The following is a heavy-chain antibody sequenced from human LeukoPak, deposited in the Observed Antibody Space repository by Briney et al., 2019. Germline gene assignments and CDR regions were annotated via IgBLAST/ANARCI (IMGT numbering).Heavy chain of an antibody. CDR3: ARDKYCSSTTCYGLSAFDI. CDR1: GGSISSNY. J-gene: IGHJ3*02. D-gene: IGHD2-2*01. V-gene: IGHV4-4*07. Sequence: PSETLSLTCTVSGGSISSNYWSWIRQPAGKGLEWIGRIYTSGSTNYNPSLKSRVTMSVDTSKNQVSLRLTSVTAADTAVYYCARDKYCSSTTCYGLSAFDIWGQGTIVTVSS. CDR2: IYTSGST.